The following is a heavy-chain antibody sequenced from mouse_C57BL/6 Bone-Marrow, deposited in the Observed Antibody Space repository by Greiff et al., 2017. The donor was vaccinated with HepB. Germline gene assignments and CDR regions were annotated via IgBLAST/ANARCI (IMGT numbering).Heavy chain of an antibody. Sequence: EVKVVESGGGLVKPGGSLKLSCAASGFTFSDYGMHWVRQAPEKGLEWVAYISSGSSTIYYADTVKGRFTISRDNAKNTLFLQMTSLRSEDTAMYYCATMITTDFDYWGQGTTLTVSS. D-gene: IGHD2-4*01. CDR2: ISSGSSTI. V-gene: IGHV5-17*01. CDR1: GFTFSDYG. J-gene: IGHJ2*01. CDR3: ATMITTDFDY.